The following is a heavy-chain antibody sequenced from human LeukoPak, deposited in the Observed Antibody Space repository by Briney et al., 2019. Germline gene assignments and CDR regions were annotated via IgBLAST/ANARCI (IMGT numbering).Heavy chain of an antibody. CDR2: IYYSGST. CDR1: GGSISSYY. J-gene: IGHJ4*02. CDR3: AREDSSPVIDY. V-gene: IGHV4-59*01. D-gene: IGHD6-6*01. Sequence: SETLSLTCTVSGGSISSYYWSWIRRPPGKGLEWIGYIYYSGSTNYNPSLKSRVTISVDTSKNQFSLKLSSVTAADTAVYYCAREDSSPVIDYWGQGTLVTVSS.